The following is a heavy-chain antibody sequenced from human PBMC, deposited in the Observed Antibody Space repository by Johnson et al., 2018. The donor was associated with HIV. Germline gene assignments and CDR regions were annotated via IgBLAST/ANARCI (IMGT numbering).Heavy chain of an antibody. Sequence: VQLVESGGGVVRPGGSLRLSCAASGFPFDDYGMSWVRQAPGKGLEWVSGLNWSGGSTGYADSVKGRFTISRHNAKNSLYLQMNSLRAEDTALYYCARGGDIVLVVYAMGHDAFDIWGQGTMVTVSS. CDR3: ARGGDIVLVVYAMGHDAFDI. D-gene: IGHD2-8*02. J-gene: IGHJ3*02. V-gene: IGHV3-20*04. CDR2: LNWSGGST. CDR1: GFPFDDYG.